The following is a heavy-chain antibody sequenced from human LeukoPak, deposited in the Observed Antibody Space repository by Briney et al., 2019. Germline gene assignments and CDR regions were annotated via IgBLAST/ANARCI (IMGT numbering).Heavy chain of an antibody. CDR2: ISSRGSTV. J-gene: IGHJ6*02. CDR1: GFTFSSFE. Sequence: GGSLRLSCAASGFTFSSFEMNWVRQAPGKGLEWVSYISSRGSTVYYADSVQGRFNISRDNLKNSLSLQMNSLRAEDTAVYYCARESNNYYSGMDVWGQGTTFTVSS. V-gene: IGHV3-48*03. CDR3: ARESNNYYSGMDV.